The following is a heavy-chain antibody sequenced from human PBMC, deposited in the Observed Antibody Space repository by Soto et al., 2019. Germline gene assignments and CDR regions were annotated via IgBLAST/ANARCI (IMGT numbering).Heavy chain of an antibody. V-gene: IGHV1-8*01. CDR1: GYSFTSLD. J-gene: IGHJ4*02. D-gene: IGHD1-26*01. Sequence: GASVKVSCKASGYSFTSLDINWVRQTTGQGLEWMGWMQPSSGRTGYAQKFQGRVTMTRDTSINTAYMELSSLTSDGTAFYYCARGVTAGVDYWGQGTMVTVYS. CDR3: ARGVTAGVDY. CDR2: MQPSSGRT.